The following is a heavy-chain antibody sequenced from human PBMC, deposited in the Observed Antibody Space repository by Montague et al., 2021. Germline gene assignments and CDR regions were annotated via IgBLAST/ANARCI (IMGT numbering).Heavy chain of an antibody. J-gene: IGHJ3*02. V-gene: IGHV4-4*07. D-gene: IGHD3-10*01. CDR2: VYKRGDT. Sequence: SETLSLTCSVSGDSISSYEYYWTWIRQPAGRGLEWIGRVYKRGDTNTNTSLRSRLTLSVDTSKNHFSLTLTSVTAADTAVYFCARDSPVVEPWVGEHKGAFDIWGQGTMVTVSS. CDR3: ARDSPVVEPWVGEHKGAFDI. CDR1: GDSISSYEYY.